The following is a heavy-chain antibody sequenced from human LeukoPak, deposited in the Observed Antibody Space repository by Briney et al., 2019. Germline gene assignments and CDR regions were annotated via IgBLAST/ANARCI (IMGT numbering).Heavy chain of an antibody. CDR1: GGSISSYY. D-gene: IGHD4-23*01. Sequence: SETLSLTCTVSGGSISSYYWGWIRQPPGKGLEWIGYIYYSGSTNYNPSLKSRVTISVDTSKNQFSLKLSSVTAADTAVYYCARAPYGGSFGYYYGMDVWGQGTTVTVSS. J-gene: IGHJ6*02. CDR3: ARAPYGGSFGYYYGMDV. V-gene: IGHV4-59*01. CDR2: IYYSGST.